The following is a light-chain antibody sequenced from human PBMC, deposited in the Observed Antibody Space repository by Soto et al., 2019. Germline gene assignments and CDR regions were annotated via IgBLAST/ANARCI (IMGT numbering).Light chain of an antibody. V-gene: IGKV1-39*01. CDR3: HQTYSIPPT. CDR2: AAS. Sequence: IQRTQCPPSLSGSGGDRVIISRRASQRISTYLNWFQQRPGKAPRLLIYAASTLQTGVSSNFSGSASGTDFTLTITSLQPEDFATYFCHQTYSIPPTFGQGTKVDI. J-gene: IGKJ1*01. CDR1: QRISTY.